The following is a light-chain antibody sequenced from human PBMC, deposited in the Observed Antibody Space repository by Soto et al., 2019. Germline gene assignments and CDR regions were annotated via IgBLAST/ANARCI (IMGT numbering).Light chain of an antibody. CDR2: GAS. CDR1: QSVSSSF. V-gene: IGKV3-20*01. J-gene: IGKJ2*01. CDR3: EQYGSSPRT. Sequence: EIVLTQSPGTLSLSPGERATLSCRASQSVSSSFLAWYQHKPGQAPRLLIYGASSRATGIPDRFSGSGSGTDFTLTISRLETEDFAVYYCEQYGSSPRTFGQGTELEIK.